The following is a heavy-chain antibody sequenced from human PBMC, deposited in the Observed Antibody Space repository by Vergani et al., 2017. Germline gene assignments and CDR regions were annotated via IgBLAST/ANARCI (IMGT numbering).Heavy chain of an antibody. CDR2: MDYSGST. J-gene: IGHJ4*02. D-gene: IGHD2-15*01. Sequence: QVQLQESGPGLVKPSETLSPTCTVSGDSFISTDYHLGWIRQPPGKGLEWIGSMDYSGSTTYKPSLESRISISFETPKNQFSLRLTSVTAADTAVYYCASKRGACRAAYCHSYDFWGPGTLVGVSS. CDR3: ASKRGACRAAYCHSYDF. CDR1: GDSFISTDYH. V-gene: IGHV4-39*01.